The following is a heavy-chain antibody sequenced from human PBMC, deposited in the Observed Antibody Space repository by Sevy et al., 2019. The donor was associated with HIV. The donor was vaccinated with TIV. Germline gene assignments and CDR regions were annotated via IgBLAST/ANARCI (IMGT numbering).Heavy chain of an antibody. CDR2: IRSKANSYAT. D-gene: IGHD6-19*01. CDR1: GFTFSGSA. V-gene: IGHV3-73*01. Sequence: GGSLRLSCAASGFTFSGSAMHWVRQASGKGLEWVGRIRSKANSYATAYAASMKGRFTISRDDSKNTAYLQMNSLKTEDTAVYYCTRQPQWLALDYWGQGTLVTVSS. CDR3: TRQPQWLALDY. J-gene: IGHJ4*02.